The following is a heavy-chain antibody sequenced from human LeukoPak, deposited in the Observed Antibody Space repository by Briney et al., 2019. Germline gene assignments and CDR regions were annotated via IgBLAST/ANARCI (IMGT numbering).Heavy chain of an antibody. Sequence: GGSLRLSCAASGFTFNSYAMHWVRQAPGKGLEWVAVISYDGINEYYADSVKGRFTISRDNSKNTLYLQMNSLRAEDTAVYFCARSFVAVAAPYYFDYWGQGTLVTVSS. D-gene: IGHD6-19*01. CDR3: ARSFVAVAAPYYFDY. J-gene: IGHJ4*02. V-gene: IGHV3-30-3*01. CDR2: ISYDGINE. CDR1: GFTFNSYA.